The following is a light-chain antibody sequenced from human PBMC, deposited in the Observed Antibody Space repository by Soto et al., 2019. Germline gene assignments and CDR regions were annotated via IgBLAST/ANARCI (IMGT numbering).Light chain of an antibody. Sequence: QSALTQPASVSGSPGQSITISCTGTSSDVGGYDYVSLYQQHPGKAPKIMIYDVTNRPSGVSNRFSGSKSGNTASLTISGLLAEDEADYYCSSYTSSSTLGGVFGTGTKLTVL. V-gene: IGLV2-14*01. J-gene: IGLJ1*01. CDR1: SSDVGGYDY. CDR3: SSYTSSSTLGGV. CDR2: DVT.